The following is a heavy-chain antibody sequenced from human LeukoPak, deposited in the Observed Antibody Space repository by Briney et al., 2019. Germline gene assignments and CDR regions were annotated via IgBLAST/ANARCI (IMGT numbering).Heavy chain of an antibody. CDR1: GFTFDDYA. J-gene: IGHJ4*02. Sequence: SLRLSCAASGFTFDDYAMHWVRQAPGKGLEWVSGISWNSGSIGYADSVKGRFTISRDNAKNSLYLQMNSLGAEDTALYYCAKDMGVSWGQGTLVTVSS. CDR2: ISWNSGSI. D-gene: IGHD3-16*02. CDR3: AKDMGVS. V-gene: IGHV3-9*01.